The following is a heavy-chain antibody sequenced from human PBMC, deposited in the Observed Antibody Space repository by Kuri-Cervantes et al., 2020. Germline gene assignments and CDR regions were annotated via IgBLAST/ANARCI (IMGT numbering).Heavy chain of an antibody. V-gene: IGHV3-30-3*01. CDR1: GFTFSSCA. J-gene: IGHJ4*02. CDR3: ARGDSSGYSG. D-gene: IGHD3-22*01. Sequence: GESLKISCAASGFTFSSCAMHWVRQAPGKGLEWVAVVSYDGSNQYYADSVKGRFTISRDNAKNSLYLQMNSLRAEDTAVYYCARGDSSGYSGWGQGTLVTVSS. CDR2: VSYDGSNQ.